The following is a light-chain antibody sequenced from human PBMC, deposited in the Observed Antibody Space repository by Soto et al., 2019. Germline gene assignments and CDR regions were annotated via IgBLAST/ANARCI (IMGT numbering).Light chain of an antibody. V-gene: IGLV2-14*03. Sequence: SVLTQPASVSGSPGQSITISCTGTSNDVGGFNYVSWYRQLPGKAPKLVIYDVTHRTSGVSDRFSGSRSGNTASLTISGLQAEDEADYYCTSFTSGSTPYVLGTGTKVTVL. CDR1: SNDVGGFNY. J-gene: IGLJ1*01. CDR3: TSFTSGSTPYV. CDR2: DVT.